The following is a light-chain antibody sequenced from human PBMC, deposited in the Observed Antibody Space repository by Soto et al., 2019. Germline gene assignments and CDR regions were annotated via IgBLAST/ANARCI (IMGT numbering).Light chain of an antibody. CDR2: GAS. CDR1: QSVTRN. Sequence: VVMTQTPATLSVSPGERATLSCRASQSVTRNLAWDQHKPGQAPRLLIFGASTRATGIPARFSGSGSETDFTLTISSLQSEDVALYYCQHYDNRPPYTFGQGTKLEIK. J-gene: IGKJ2*01. V-gene: IGKV3-15*01. CDR3: QHYDNRPPYT.